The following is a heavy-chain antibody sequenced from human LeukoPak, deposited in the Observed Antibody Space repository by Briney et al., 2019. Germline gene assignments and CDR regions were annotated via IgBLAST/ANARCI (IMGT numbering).Heavy chain of an antibody. CDR1: GASISNRY. CDR3: ARAKGRDVVATRERYFDL. J-gene: IGHJ2*01. V-gene: IGHV4-4*07. Sequence: KPSETLSLTCSVSGASISNRYWSWVRQPAGKGLEWIGRVYTRGSTQYNPSLKSRVIMSIDASRNQFSLRLNSVTAADTAVYYCARAKGRDVVATRERYFDLWGRGILVTVS. D-gene: IGHD2-21*02. CDR2: VYTRGST.